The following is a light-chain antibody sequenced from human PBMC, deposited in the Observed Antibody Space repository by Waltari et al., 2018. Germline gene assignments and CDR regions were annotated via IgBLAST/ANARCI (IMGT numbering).Light chain of an antibody. CDR2: DTS. CDR3: QQRRNWPLT. Sequence: EIVLTQSPATLSLSPGERATLSCRASQSVNWYLAWYQQRPGQAPRLLIFDTSNRATGIPARFSGSGSEIDFTLTISSLEPDDSAVYYCQQRRNWPLTFGGGTKVEIK. J-gene: IGKJ4*01. CDR1: QSVNWY. V-gene: IGKV3-11*01.